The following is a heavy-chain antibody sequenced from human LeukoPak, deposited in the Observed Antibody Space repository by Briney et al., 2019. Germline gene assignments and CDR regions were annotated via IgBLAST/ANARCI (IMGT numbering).Heavy chain of an antibody. CDR1: GFTFSDYY. J-gene: IGHJ3*02. CDR2: ISSSGSTI. Sequence: GGSLRLSCAASGFTFSDYYMSWIRQAPGKGLEWVSYISSSGSTIYYADSVKGRFTISRDNAKNSLYLQMNSLRAEDTAVYYCARYGDVYYDSSGYRGAFDIWGQGTMVTVSS. D-gene: IGHD3-22*01. V-gene: IGHV3-11*01. CDR3: ARYGDVYYDSSGYRGAFDI.